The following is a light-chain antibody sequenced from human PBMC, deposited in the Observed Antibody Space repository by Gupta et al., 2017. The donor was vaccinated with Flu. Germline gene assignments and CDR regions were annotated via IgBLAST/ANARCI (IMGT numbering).Light chain of an antibody. V-gene: IGKV3-20*01. CDR2: GAS. CDR1: QSISSDY. J-gene: IGKJ4*01. CDR3: QRYGTSPLT. Sequence: EIVLTQSPGTLSFSPGERATLSCRASQSISSDYLAWYQQKPGQAPSLLIYGASSRATGIPDRFSGSGSGTDFTLTISSLEPDDFAVYYCQRYGTSPLTFGGGTKVEIK.